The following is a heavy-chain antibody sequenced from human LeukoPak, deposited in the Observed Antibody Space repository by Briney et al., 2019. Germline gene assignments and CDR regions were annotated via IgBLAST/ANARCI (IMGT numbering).Heavy chain of an antibody. J-gene: IGHJ4*02. CDR2: INTNTGNP. Sequence: ASVKVSCKASGYTFTGYYMHWVRQAPGQGLEWMGWINTNTGNPTYAQGFTGRFVFSLDTSVSTAYLQISSLKAEDTAVYYCAFTLSGSYSGFYFDYWGQGTLVTVSS. D-gene: IGHD1-26*01. V-gene: IGHV7-4-1*02. CDR3: AFTLSGSYSGFYFDY. CDR1: GYTFTGYY.